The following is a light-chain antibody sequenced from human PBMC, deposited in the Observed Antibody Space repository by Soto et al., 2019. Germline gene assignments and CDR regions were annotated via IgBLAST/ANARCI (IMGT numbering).Light chain of an antibody. Sequence: EIVLTQSPGTLSLSPGERATLPCRASQSVSSTYIAWYQQNPGQAHRLLIYGVSNRATGIPDRFSDSGSGADFTLTISRLEPEDFAVYFCQQYGRSPPFTFGQATKIEIK. CDR2: GVS. CDR1: QSVSSTY. V-gene: IGKV3-20*01. CDR3: QQYGRSPPFT. J-gene: IGKJ2*01.